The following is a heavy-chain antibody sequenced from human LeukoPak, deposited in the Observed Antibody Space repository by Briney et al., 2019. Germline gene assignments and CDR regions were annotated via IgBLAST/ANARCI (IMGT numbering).Heavy chain of an antibody. J-gene: IGHJ4*02. CDR3: ASLGYSYGFHYFDY. D-gene: IGHD5-18*01. CDR1: GFTFSSYW. Sequence: GGSLRLSCAASGFTFSSYWMSLVRQAPGKGLEWVANIKQDGSEKYYVDSVKGRFTISRDNAKNSLYLQMNSLRAEDTAVYYCASLGYSYGFHYFDYWGQGTLVTVSS. CDR2: IKQDGSEK. V-gene: IGHV3-7*01.